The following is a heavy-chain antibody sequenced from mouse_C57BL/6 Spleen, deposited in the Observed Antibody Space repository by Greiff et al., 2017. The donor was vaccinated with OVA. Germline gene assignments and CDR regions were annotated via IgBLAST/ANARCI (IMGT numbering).Heavy chain of an antibody. CDR3: ARSGLPRDAMDY. CDR2: INPGSGGT. V-gene: IGHV1-54*01. Sequence: VQLQQSGAELVRPGTSVKVSCKASGYAFTNYLIEWVKQRPGQGLEWIGVINPGSGGTNYNEKFKGKATLTADKSSSTAYMQLSSLTSEDSAVYFCARSGLPRDAMDYWGQGTSVTVSA. J-gene: IGHJ4*01. D-gene: IGHD3-1*01. CDR1: GYAFTNYL.